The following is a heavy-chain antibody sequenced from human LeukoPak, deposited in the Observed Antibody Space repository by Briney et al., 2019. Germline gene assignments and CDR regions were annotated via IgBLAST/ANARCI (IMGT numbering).Heavy chain of an antibody. CDR2: ISGSGGST. D-gene: IGHD3-10*01. V-gene: IGHV3-23*01. Sequence: GGSLRLSCAASGFTFSSYSMNWVRQAPGKGLEWVSAISGSGGSTYYADSVKGRFTISRDNSKNTLYLQMNSLRAEDTAVYYCAKDYYGSGSYPRGLFDYWGQGTLVTVSS. CDR1: GFTFSSYS. CDR3: AKDYYGSGSYPRGLFDY. J-gene: IGHJ4*02.